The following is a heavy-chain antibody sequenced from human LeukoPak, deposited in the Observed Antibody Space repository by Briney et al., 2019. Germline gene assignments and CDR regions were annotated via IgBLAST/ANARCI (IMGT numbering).Heavy chain of an antibody. V-gene: IGHV3-7*01. J-gene: IGHJ4*02. CDR3: ARDKVVGATYFDY. CDR1: GFTFSNYW. D-gene: IGHD1-26*01. Sequence: GGSLRLSCAASGFTFSNYWMSWVRQAPGKGLEWVANIQQDGSERYYVDSAKGRFTISRDNAKNSLYLQMNSLRAEDTAVYYCARDKVVGATYFDYWGQGTLVTVSS. CDR2: IQQDGSER.